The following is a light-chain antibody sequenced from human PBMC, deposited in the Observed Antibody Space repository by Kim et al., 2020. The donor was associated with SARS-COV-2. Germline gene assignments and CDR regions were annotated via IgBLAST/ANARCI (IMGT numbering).Light chain of an antibody. CDR2: RNT. CDR3: SAWDSSLGAWV. Sequence: PTATRTGTGNNNTVGNQGAAWLQQHQGHPPNLLSDRNTNRPSGISEKLSASRSGDAASLTITGLQPEDEADYYCSAWDSSLGAWVFGGGTKLTVL. V-gene: IGLV10-54*01. CDR1: NNTVGNQG. J-gene: IGLJ3*02.